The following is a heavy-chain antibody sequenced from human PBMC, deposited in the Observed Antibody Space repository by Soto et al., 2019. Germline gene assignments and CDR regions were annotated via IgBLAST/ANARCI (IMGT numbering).Heavy chain of an antibody. J-gene: IGHJ4*02. CDR3: ASGGDAYISGAVY. CDR1: GGGNLRDYR. CDR2: IIPKLGSA. Sequence: QVQLVQSGAEMKKPGSSVQVSCKASGGGNLRDYRTTWVRQAPGQGLEWMGGIIPKLGSANYAQNFQGRVTITGDGPRVIVNGELRSLRSEDTAVYSWASGGDAYISGAVYWGQGTPVPVSS. V-gene: IGHV1-69*01. D-gene: IGHD2-21*01.